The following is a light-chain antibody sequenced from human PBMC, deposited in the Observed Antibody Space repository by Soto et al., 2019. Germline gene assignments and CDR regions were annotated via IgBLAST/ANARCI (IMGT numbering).Light chain of an antibody. J-gene: IGKJ5*01. CDR2: DAF. V-gene: IGKV1-33*01. Sequence: TKMTQSPSSLSASVGDRVTITCLASQDIGNNLNWFQQKSGQAPRLLVFDAFHSDTGVPSRFSGSASGTEFTFTINNLQPEDIATYFCQQYDNVPVTFGQGTRLDIK. CDR1: QDIGNN. CDR3: QQYDNVPVT.